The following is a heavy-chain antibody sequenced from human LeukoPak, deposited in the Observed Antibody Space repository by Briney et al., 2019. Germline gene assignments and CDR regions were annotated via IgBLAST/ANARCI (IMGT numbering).Heavy chain of an antibody. CDR2: INNSGST. D-gene: IGHD3-22*01. V-gene: IGHV4-34*01. Sequence: SETLSLTCAVYGGSFSGYYWSWIRQPPGKGLEWIGEINNSGSTNYNPSLKSRVTISVDTSKNQFSLKLSSVTAADTAVYYCARGRGPFGYYFDYWGQGTLVTVSS. CDR1: GGSFSGYY. J-gene: IGHJ4*02. CDR3: ARGRGPFGYYFDY.